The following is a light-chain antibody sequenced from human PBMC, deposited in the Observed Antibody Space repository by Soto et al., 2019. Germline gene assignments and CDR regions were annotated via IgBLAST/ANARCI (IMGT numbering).Light chain of an antibody. CDR1: KLGNKY. CDR3: QAWDSSYV. V-gene: IGLV3-1*01. J-gene: IGLJ1*01. Sequence: SYELTQPPSVSESPGQTATITCSGDKLGNKYTSWYQQKPGQSPVLVIYQDTRRPSGIPERFSGSNSGNTATLTISGTQAMDEADYYCQAWDSSYVFGTGTKVTVL. CDR2: QDT.